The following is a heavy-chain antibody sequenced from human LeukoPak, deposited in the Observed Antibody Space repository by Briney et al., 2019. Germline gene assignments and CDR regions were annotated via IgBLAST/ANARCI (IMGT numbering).Heavy chain of an antibody. J-gene: IGHJ4*02. CDR2: IWYDGSNK. V-gene: IGHV3-33*01. CDR1: GFTFSSYG. D-gene: IGHD5-24*01. Sequence: PGGSLRLSCAASGFTFSSYGMHWVRQAPGKGLEWVAVIWYDGSNKYYADSVKGRFTISRDNSKNTLYLQMNSLRAEDTAVYYCARVMAALATLIDYWGQGTLVTVSS. CDR3: ARVMAALATLIDY.